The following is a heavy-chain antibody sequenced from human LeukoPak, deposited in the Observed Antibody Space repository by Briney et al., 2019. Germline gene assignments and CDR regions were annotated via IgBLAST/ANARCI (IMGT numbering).Heavy chain of an antibody. Sequence: SETLSLTCAVYGGSFSGYYWSWIRQPPGKGLEWIGEINHSGSTNYNPSLKSRVTISVDTSKNQFSLKLSSVTAADTAVYYCARFSARPPMYSYGGNAWGQGTLVTVSS. J-gene: IGHJ4*02. CDR1: GGSFSGYY. CDR2: INHSGST. CDR3: ARFSARPPMYSYGGNA. V-gene: IGHV4-34*01. D-gene: IGHD5-18*01.